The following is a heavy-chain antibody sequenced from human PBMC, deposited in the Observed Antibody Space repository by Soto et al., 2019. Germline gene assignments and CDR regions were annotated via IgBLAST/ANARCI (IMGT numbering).Heavy chain of an antibody. CDR2: IYYSGST. V-gene: IGHV4-59*08. CDR1: GGSISSYY. J-gene: IGHJ6*03. CDR3: ARRYYFYYMDV. Sequence: SETLSLTCTVSGGSISSYYWSWIRQPPGKGLEWIGYIYYSGSTNYNPSLKSRVIMPVDTSKNQFSLNLSSVTAADTAVYYCARRYYFYYMDVWGKGTTVTVSS.